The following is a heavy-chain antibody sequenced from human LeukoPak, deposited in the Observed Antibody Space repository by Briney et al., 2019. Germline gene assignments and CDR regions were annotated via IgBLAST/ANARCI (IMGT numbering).Heavy chain of an antibody. Sequence: GSLILSCACSGFTISSNYMSWVRQAPGKGLDWVSVIHSGGSTYYADSVKGRITISRDNSKNTLYLQMNSLRVEDTAVYYCARGYYGMDVWGQGTTVTVSS. J-gene: IGHJ6*02. CDR1: GFTISSNY. CDR3: ARGYYGMDV. CDR2: IHSGGST. V-gene: IGHV3-66*01.